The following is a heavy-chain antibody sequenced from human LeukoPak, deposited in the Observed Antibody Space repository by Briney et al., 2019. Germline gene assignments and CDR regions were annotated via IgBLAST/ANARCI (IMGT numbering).Heavy chain of an antibody. CDR2: INYSGST. V-gene: IGHV4-59*11. D-gene: IGHD2-2*02. J-gene: IGHJ5*02. CDR3: ARGIRPGEYPNNWFDP. Sequence: SETLSLTCTVSGGSISSHYWSWIRQPPGKGLEWIGYINYSGSTNYNPSLKSRVTISVDTSKNQFSLKLSSVTAADTAVYYCARGIRPGEYPNNWFDPWGQGTLVAVSS. CDR1: GGSISSHY.